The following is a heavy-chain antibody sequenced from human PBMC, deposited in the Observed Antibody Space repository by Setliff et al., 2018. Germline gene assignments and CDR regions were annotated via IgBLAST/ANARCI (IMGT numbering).Heavy chain of an antibody. D-gene: IGHD2-15*01. J-gene: IGHJ3*01. CDR3: AISTLSICSGGSCPNAFDV. CDR2: ANNNNFNT. V-gene: IGHV1-18*01. Sequence: GASVKVSCKSSGYIFSDYGITWVRQAPGQGLEWIGWANNNNFNTNYAQKFQGRVTMTIDTSTSTAYMELRSLTSDDTAVYYCAISTLSICSGGSCPNAFDVWGQGTMVTVSS. CDR1: GYIFSDYG.